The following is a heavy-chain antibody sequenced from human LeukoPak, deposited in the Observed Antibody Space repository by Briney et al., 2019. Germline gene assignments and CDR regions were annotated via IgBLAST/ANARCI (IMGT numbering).Heavy chain of an antibody. J-gene: IGHJ4*02. CDR1: GFTVSSNY. Sequence: GGSLRLSCAASGFTVSSNYMSWVRQAPGKGLEWVSVIYSGGSTYYADSVKGRLTISRHNSKNTLYPQMNSLRAEDTAVYYCARIGSTSWGAEFDYWGQGTLVTVSS. V-gene: IGHV3-53*04. D-gene: IGHD2-2*01. CDR2: IYSGGST. CDR3: ARIGSTSWGAEFDY.